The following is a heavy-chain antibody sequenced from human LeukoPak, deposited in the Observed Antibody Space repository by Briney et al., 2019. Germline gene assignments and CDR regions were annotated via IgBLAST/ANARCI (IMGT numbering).Heavy chain of an antibody. CDR3: AREKYSSSWYVW. D-gene: IGHD6-13*01. Sequence: ASVKVSCKASGYTFTDYYMHWMRQAPGQGLEWMGWINPNSGGTNYAQKFQGRVTMTRDTSITTAYLELSRLRSDDTVVYYCAREKYSSSWYVWWGQGTLVTVSS. CDR1: GYTFTDYY. V-gene: IGHV1-2*02. J-gene: IGHJ4*02. CDR2: INPNSGGT.